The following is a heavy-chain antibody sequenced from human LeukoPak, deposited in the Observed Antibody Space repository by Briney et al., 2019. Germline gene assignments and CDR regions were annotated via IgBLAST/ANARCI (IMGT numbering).Heavy chain of an antibody. CDR2: MNPNSGNT. Sequence: GASVKVSCKASGYTFTGYYMHWVRQAPGQGLEWMGWMNPNSGNTGYAQKFQGRVTMTRNTSISTAYMELSSLRSEDTAVYYCARVSGTIGYYYYYYMDVWGKGTTVTISS. J-gene: IGHJ6*03. CDR1: GYTFTGYY. CDR3: ARVSGTIGYYYYYYMDV. D-gene: IGHD3-16*01. V-gene: IGHV1-8*02.